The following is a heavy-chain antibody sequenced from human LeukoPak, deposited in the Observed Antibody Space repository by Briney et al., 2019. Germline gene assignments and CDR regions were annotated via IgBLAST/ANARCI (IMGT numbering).Heavy chain of an antibody. D-gene: IGHD3-10*01. J-gene: IGHJ6*02. Sequence: SETLSLTCAVYGGSFSGYYWSWIRQLPGKGLEWIGEINHSGSTNYNPSLKSRVTISVDTSKNQFSLKLSSVTAADTAVYYCARGGYYGSGSYLNGMDVWGQGTTVTVSS. CDR2: INHSGST. V-gene: IGHV4-34*01. CDR3: ARGGYYGSGSYLNGMDV. CDR1: GGSFSGYY.